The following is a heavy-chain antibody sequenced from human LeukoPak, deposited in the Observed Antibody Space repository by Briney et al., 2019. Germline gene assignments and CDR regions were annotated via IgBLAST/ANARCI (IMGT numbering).Heavy chain of an antibody. Sequence: GGSLRLSCAASGFTFSSYEMHWVRQAPGKGLEWVAFIRYDGSNKYYADSVKGRFTISRDNSKNTLYLQMNSLRAEDTAVYYCAKDDRQQLYYMDVWGKGTTVTVSS. CDR3: AKDDRQQLYYMDV. V-gene: IGHV3-30*02. CDR1: GFTFSSYE. J-gene: IGHJ6*03. D-gene: IGHD6-13*01. CDR2: IRYDGSNK.